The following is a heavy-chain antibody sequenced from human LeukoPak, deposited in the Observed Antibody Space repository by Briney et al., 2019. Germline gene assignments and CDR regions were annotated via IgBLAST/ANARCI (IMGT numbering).Heavy chain of an antibody. D-gene: IGHD1-26*01. CDR2: IRSSSSTI. CDR3: ARSAVGASIPDY. Sequence: GGSLRLSCAASGFTFSSYNMNWVRQAPGKGLEWVSYIRSSSSTIYYADSVKGRFTISRDNAKNSLYLQMNSLRAEDTAMYYCARSAVGASIPDYWGQGTLVTVSS. J-gene: IGHJ4*02. V-gene: IGHV3-48*01. CDR1: GFTFSSYN.